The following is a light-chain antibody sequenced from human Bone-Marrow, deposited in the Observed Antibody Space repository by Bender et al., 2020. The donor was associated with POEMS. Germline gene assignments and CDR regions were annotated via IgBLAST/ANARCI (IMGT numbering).Light chain of an antibody. CDR3: QVWDSSSDHPVI. CDR2: DDS. J-gene: IGLJ2*01. CDR1: NIGSQS. V-gene: IGLV3-21*03. Sequence: SFVLTQPPSVSVAPGKTATITCGGNNIGSQSVHWYQQKPGQAPVLVVYDDSDRPSGIPERFSGSNSGNTATLTISRVEAGDEADYFCQVWDSSSDHPVIFGGGTKLTVL.